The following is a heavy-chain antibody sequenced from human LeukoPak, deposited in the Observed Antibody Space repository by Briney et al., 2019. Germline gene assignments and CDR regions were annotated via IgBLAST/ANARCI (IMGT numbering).Heavy chain of an antibody. CDR1: GFTFSSYA. CDR3: AKSMGNTGTTRVFDY. D-gene: IGHD1-7*01. V-gene: IGHV3-23*01. CDR2: ISGSGGST. J-gene: IGHJ4*02. Sequence: GGSLRLSCAASGFTFSSYAMSWVRQAPGKGLEWVSGISGSGGSTYYADSVKGRFTISRDNSKNTLYLQMNSLRAEDTAVYYCAKSMGNTGTTRVFDYWGQGTLVTVSS.